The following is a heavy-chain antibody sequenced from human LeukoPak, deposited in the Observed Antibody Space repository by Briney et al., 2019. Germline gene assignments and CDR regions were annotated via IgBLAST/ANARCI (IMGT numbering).Heavy chain of an antibody. CDR1: GGSISSYY. CDR2: IYYSGST. V-gene: IGHV4-59*08. Sequence: SETLSLTCTVSGGSISSYYWSWIRQPPGKGLEWIGYIYYSGSTNYNPSLKSRVTISVDTSKNQFSLKLSSVTAADTAVYYCARLRYYYDSSGHSVFDYWGQGTLVTISS. CDR3: ARLRYYYDSSGHSVFDY. J-gene: IGHJ4*02. D-gene: IGHD3-22*01.